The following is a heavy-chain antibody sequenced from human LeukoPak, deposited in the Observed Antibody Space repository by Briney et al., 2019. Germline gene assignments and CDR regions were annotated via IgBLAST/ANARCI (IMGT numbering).Heavy chain of an antibody. J-gene: IGHJ4*02. V-gene: IGHV3-23*01. CDR3: ATYRQVLLPFES. CDR1: GFTFSSYA. D-gene: IGHD2-8*02. CDR2: ITGSGGST. Sequence: EGSLRLSCAASGFTFSSYAMSWVRQAPGKGLEWVSAITGSGGSTYYADSVKGRFTISRDNSKNTLYLQMNRLRAEDTAVYYCATYRQVLLPFESWGQGTLVTVSS.